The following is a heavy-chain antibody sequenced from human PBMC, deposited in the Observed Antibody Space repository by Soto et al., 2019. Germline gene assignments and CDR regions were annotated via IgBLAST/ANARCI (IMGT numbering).Heavy chain of an antibody. D-gene: IGHD1-20*01. CDR1: GGSINNYF. CDR3: VRDVASPGISGSWGAFDI. Sequence: QVQLQESGPGLVKPSETLSLICTVSGGSINNYFWTWIRQPAGKGLEWIGRIYSSGTTVYNASLKSRATMSVDTSKSQFSLKLTAMTAADTAVYYCVRDVASPGISGSWGAFDIWGQGTMITVSS. J-gene: IGHJ3*02. CDR2: IYSSGTT. V-gene: IGHV4-4*07.